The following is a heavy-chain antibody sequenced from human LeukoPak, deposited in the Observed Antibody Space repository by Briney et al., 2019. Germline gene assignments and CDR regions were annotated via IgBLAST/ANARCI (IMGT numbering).Heavy chain of an antibody. V-gene: IGHV3-30-3*01. CDR1: GFTFSSYA. D-gene: IGHD2-2*01. J-gene: IGHJ5*02. CDR2: ISYDGSNK. Sequence: PGGSLRLSCAASGFTFSSYAMNWVRQAPGKGLEWVALISYDGSNKNYADSVKGRFTISRDNSKNTLYLQMNSLRAEDTAVYYCARVGGGGYCSSTSCPRVGNWFDPWGQGTLVTVSS. CDR3: ARVGGGGYCSSTSCPRVGNWFDP.